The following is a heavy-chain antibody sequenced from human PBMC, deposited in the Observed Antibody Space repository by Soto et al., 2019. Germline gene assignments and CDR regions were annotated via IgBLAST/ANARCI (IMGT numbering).Heavy chain of an antibody. CDR1: GFTFTSYA. D-gene: IGHD3-16*02. Sequence: QVPLVESGGSVVQPGRSLRLSSEASGFTFTSYAMHWVRQAPGKGLEWVAVISYDGINEYYADSVKGRFTISRDNSKNTLFLQMSSLRVEDTAVYYCARDRLRLGELSLIGYFDYWGQGTLVTVSS. CDR3: ARDRLRLGELSLIGYFDY. V-gene: IGHV3-30*15. CDR2: ISYDGINE. J-gene: IGHJ4*02.